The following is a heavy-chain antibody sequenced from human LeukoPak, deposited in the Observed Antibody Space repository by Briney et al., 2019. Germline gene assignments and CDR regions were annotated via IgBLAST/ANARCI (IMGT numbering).Heavy chain of an antibody. J-gene: IGHJ4*02. Sequence: ASVKVSCKASGYTFTSYDVNWVRQAPGQGLEWMGWTNPNVGNTGYAQKFQGRVTMTRNTSISTAYMELSSLRSEDTAVYYCGRGNYDLDYWGQGTLVTVSS. CDR3: GRGNYDLDY. D-gene: IGHD3-22*01. CDR1: GYTFTSYD. V-gene: IGHV1-8*01. CDR2: TNPNVGNT.